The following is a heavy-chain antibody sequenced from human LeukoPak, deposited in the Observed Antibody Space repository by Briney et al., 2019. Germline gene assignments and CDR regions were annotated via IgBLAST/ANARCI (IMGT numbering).Heavy chain of an antibody. J-gene: IGHJ4*02. CDR2: IIPIFGTA. CDR3: ARAYCSSTSCPLDY. D-gene: IGHD2-2*01. CDR1: GGTFSSYA. Sequence: SVKVSCKASGGTFSSYAISWVRRAPGQGLEWMGGIIPIFGTANYARKFQGRVTITADKSTSTAYMELSSLRSEDTAVYYCARAYCSSTSCPLDYWGQGTLVTVSS. V-gene: IGHV1-69*06.